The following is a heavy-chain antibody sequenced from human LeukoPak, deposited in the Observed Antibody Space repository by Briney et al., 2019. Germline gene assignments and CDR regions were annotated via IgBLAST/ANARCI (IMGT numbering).Heavy chain of an antibody. J-gene: IGHJ3*02. Sequence: SETLSLTCTVSGGSISSYYWSWIRQPPGKGLEWIGNIYYSGSTNYNPSLKSRVTISVDTSKNQFSLRLNSVTAADTAEYYCARPYSSGWRGAFDIWGQGTMVTVSS. CDR1: GGSISSYY. CDR3: ARPYSSGWRGAFDI. D-gene: IGHD6-25*01. V-gene: IGHV4-59*01. CDR2: IYYSGST.